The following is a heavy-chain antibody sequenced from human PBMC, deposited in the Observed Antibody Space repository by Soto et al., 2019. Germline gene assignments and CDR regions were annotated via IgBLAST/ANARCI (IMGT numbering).Heavy chain of an antibody. CDR2: INESGGT. D-gene: IGHD3-22*01. Sequence: QVQLQQWGAGLLKASETLSLTCGVYGGSLSGYYWGWIRHPPGKGLEWIGEINESGGTNYNPSLKSRFTISVDTSKKHFSLKLSSVTAADTAVYYCARGAYYDSSGYYPGWFDPWGQGTLVTVSS. CDR1: GGSLSGYY. V-gene: IGHV4-34*01. J-gene: IGHJ5*02. CDR3: ARGAYYDSSGYYPGWFDP.